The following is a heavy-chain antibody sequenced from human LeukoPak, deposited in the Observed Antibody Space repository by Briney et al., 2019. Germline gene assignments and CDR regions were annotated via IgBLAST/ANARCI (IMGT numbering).Heavy chain of an antibody. CDR2: INPNSGGT. CDR3: ARVSPRYCSGGSCYLGGFDY. D-gene: IGHD2-15*01. CDR1: GYTFTGYY. J-gene: IGHJ4*02. Sequence: EASVKVSCKASGYTFTGYYMHWVRQAPGQGLEWMGWINPNSGGTNYAQKFQGRVTMTRDTSISTAYMELSRLRSDDTAVYYCARVSPRYCSGGSCYLGGFDYWGQGTLVTVSS. V-gene: IGHV1-2*02.